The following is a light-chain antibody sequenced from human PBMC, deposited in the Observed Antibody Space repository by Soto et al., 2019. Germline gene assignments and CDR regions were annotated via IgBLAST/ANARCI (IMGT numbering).Light chain of an antibody. J-gene: IGKJ1*01. V-gene: IGKV1-6*01. Sequence: AIQMTQSPSSLSASVGDRVTITCRASQGSRNDLGWYQQKPGKAPKLLIYAASSLQSGVPSRFSGSGSGTDFTLTISSLQTEDFATYYCLQDYNLPWTFGQGTKVEIK. CDR3: LQDYNLPWT. CDR1: QGSRND. CDR2: AAS.